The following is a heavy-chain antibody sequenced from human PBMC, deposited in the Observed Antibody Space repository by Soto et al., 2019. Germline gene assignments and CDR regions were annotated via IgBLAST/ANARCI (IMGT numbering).Heavy chain of an antibody. J-gene: IGHJ4*02. D-gene: IGHD3-10*01. CDR3: APWFGAFDY. Sequence: QVQLVESGGGVVQPGRSLRLSCAASGFTFSSYGMHWVRQAPGKGLEWVAVISYDGSNKYYADSMKGRLTISRDNSKNTLYLQMNSLRAEDTAVYYCAPWFGAFDYWGQGTLVTVSS. V-gene: IGHV3-30*03. CDR2: ISYDGSNK. CDR1: GFTFSSYG.